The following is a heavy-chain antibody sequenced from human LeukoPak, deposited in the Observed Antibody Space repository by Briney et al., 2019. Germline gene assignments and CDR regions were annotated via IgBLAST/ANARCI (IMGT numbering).Heavy chain of an antibody. CDR1: GYTFTGYY. V-gene: IGHV1-2*02. CDR2: INPNSGGT. Sequence: ASVKVSCKASGYTFTGYYMHWVRQAPGQGLEWMGLINPNSGGTNYAQKFQGRVTMTRDTSISTAYMDMSRLSSDDTAVYYCTRGGGSGSYYNVFAFDIWGQGTMVTVSS. CDR3: TRGGGSGSYYNVFAFDI. D-gene: IGHD3-10*01. J-gene: IGHJ3*02.